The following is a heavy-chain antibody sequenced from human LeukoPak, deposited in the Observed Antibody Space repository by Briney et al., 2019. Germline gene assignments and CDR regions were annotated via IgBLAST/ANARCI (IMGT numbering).Heavy chain of an antibody. CDR2: IVFGSGNT. J-gene: IGHJ4*02. D-gene: IGHD6-13*01. V-gene: IGHV1-58*01. CDR1: GFTFTSSA. Sequence: TSVKVSCKASGFTFTSSAVQWVRQARGQRLEWIGWIVFGSGNTNYAQKFQERVTITRDMSASTAYMELSSLRSEDTAVYYCATEYSSSWYNYWGQGTLVTASA. CDR3: ATEYSSSWYNY.